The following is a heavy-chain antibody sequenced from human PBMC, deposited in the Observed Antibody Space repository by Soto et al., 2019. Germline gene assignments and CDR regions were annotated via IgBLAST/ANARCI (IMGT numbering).Heavy chain of an antibody. Sequence: QLQQSGPGLVKPSQTLSLTCGISGDSVSSNSATWNWIRQSPSRGLEWLGRTYLRSKWYNEYAVSVKSRIAFSPDTSKNRFSLQRSSVTPEDTAVYFCARAAVAFDAFDLWGQGTVLTGSA. V-gene: IGHV6-1*01. J-gene: IGHJ3*01. CDR1: GDSVSSNSAT. CDR2: TYLRSKWYN. CDR3: ARAAVAFDAFDL. D-gene: IGHD2-15*01.